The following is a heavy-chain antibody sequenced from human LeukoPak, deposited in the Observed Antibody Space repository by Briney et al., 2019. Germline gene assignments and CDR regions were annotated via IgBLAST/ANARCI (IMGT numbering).Heavy chain of an antibody. V-gene: IGHV3-23*01. D-gene: IGHD3-9*01. CDR1: GFTFSSYD. J-gene: IGHJ3*02. CDR2: ISGSGSTT. CDR3: AKGKYFDWSYAFEI. Sequence: QSGGSLRLSCAASGFTFSSYDMSWVRQAPGKGLEWVSGISGSGSTTKYADSVKGRFTISRDNSKNTVYLQMNSLRAGDTAIYHCAKGKYFDWSYAFEIRGQGTMITVSS.